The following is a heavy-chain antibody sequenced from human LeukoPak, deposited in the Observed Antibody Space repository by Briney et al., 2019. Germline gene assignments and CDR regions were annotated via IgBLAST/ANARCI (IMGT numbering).Heavy chain of an antibody. D-gene: IGHD2-21*02. Sequence: PSETLSLTCTVSGGSISNYYWSWIRQPPGKGLEWIGYIYYSGSTNYNPSLKSRVTISVDTSKNQFSLKLSSVTAADTAVYYCARAPAYCGGDCPGAFDIWGQGTMVTVSS. CDR3: ARAPAYCGGDCPGAFDI. CDR1: GGSISNYY. J-gene: IGHJ3*02. CDR2: IYYSGST. V-gene: IGHV4-59*12.